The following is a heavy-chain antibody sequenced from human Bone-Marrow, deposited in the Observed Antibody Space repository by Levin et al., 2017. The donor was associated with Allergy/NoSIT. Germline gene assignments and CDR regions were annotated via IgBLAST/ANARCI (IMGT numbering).Heavy chain of an antibody. Sequence: PGGSLRLSCVVSGFTFNNYAMSWVRQAPGKGLEWVSIISGGGGSTDYADSVKGRFTISRDNFENTLYLQLHSLRAEDTAVYYCAKGTDYGEVVSHYFDHWGQGTLVSVSS. D-gene: IGHD4-17*01. CDR3: AKGTDYGEVVSHYFDH. CDR2: ISGGGGST. J-gene: IGHJ4*02. V-gene: IGHV3-23*01. CDR1: GFTFNNYA.